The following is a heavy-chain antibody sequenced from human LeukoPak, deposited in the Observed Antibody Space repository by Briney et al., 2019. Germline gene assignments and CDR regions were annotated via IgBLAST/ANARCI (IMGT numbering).Heavy chain of an antibody. Sequence: ASVKVSCKASGYTFTSYGISWVRQPPGQGLEWMGWISAYNGNTNYAQKLQGRVTMTTDTSTSAAYMELRSLRSDGAAVYYCARGTVAEIEYFQHWGQGTLVTVSS. D-gene: IGHD6-19*01. CDR3: ARGTVAEIEYFQH. CDR1: GYTFTSYG. CDR2: ISAYNGNT. J-gene: IGHJ1*01. V-gene: IGHV1-18*01.